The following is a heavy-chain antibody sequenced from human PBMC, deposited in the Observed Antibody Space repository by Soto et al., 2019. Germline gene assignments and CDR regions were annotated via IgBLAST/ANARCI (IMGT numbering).Heavy chain of an antibody. CDR2: IHNGERT. D-gene: IGHD4-17*01. Sequence: SETLSLTCSVSGASIISYYWICFRQAPGKGLEYIGYIHNGERTNYNPSLESRVTISADTSKNQFSLGLSSVTAADTAMYYCSYGDSPGPIDHWGQGTLVTVSS. CDR3: SYGDSPGPIDH. CDR1: GASIISYY. J-gene: IGHJ4*02. V-gene: IGHV4-59*01.